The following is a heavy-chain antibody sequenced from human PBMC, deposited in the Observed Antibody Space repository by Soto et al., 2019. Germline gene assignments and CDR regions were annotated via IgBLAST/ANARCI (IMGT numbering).Heavy chain of an antibody. Sequence: LSLTCTVSGGSISSSSYYWGWIRQPPGKGLEWIGSIYYSGSTYYNPSLKSRVTISVDTSKNQFSLKLSSVTAADTAVYYCARYDIVVVTAIDYWGQGTLVTVSS. D-gene: IGHD2-21*02. CDR1: GGSISSSSYY. CDR2: IYYSGST. CDR3: ARYDIVVVTAIDY. J-gene: IGHJ4*02. V-gene: IGHV4-39*01.